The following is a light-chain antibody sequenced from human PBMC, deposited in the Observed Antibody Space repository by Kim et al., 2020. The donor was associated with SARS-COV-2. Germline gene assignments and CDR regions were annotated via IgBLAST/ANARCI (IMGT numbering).Light chain of an antibody. Sequence: ELTQPPSASGTPGQRVTISCSGSNSNIGTSYVYWYQQFPGTAPKLLIYKNDQRPSGVPDRFSGSKSGTSASLAISGLRSEDEADYYCAAWDDSLTGVVFGGGTQLTVL. CDR1: NSNIGTSY. J-gene: IGLJ2*01. V-gene: IGLV1-47*01. CDR3: AAWDDSLTGVV. CDR2: KND.